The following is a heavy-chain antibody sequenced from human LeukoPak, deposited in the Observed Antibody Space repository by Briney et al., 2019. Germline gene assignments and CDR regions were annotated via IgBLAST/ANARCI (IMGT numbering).Heavy chain of an antibody. V-gene: IGHV4-34*01. D-gene: IGHD4-17*01. J-gene: IGHJ4*02. Sequence: PSETLSLTCAVYGGSFSGYYWSWIRQPPGKGLEWIGEINHSGSTNYNPSLQSRVTISVDTSKNQFSLKLSSVTAADTAVYYCARGSDDYGDYKYWGQGTLVTVSS. CDR2: INHSGST. CDR3: ARGSDDYGDYKY. CDR1: GGSFSGYY.